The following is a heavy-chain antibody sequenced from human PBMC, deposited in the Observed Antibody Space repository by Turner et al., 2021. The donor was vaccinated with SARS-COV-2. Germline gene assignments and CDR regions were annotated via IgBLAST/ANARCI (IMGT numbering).Heavy chain of an antibody. CDR3: ARAEGPYYYYVMDV. CDR1: GFTFSGYA. CDR2: ISSDGSNK. V-gene: IGHV3-30-3*01. Sequence: QEQPVVAGGGVVQPGWFLRLSCAASGFTFSGYALHWVRQAPGKGLEWVAVISSDGSNKYNADSVKGRFTISRDNSKNTLFLQMNSLRPEDTAVYYCARAEGPYYYYVMDVWGHGTTVTVSS. J-gene: IGHJ6*02.